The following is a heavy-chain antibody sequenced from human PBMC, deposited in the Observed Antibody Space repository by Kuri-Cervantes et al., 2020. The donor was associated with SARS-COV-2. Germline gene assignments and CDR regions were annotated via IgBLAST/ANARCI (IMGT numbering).Heavy chain of an antibody. CDR3: ARGSLTIFGVVIMDGGDNWFDP. CDR2: IKQDGSEK. Sequence: GGSLRLSCAASGFTFSSYWMSWVRQAPGKGLEWVANIKQDGSEKYYVDSVKGRFSISRDNAKNSLYLQMNSLRAEDTAVYYCARGSLTIFGVVIMDGGDNWFDPWAREPWSPSPQ. CDR1: GFTFSSYW. J-gene: IGHJ5*02. D-gene: IGHD3-3*01. V-gene: IGHV3-7*04.